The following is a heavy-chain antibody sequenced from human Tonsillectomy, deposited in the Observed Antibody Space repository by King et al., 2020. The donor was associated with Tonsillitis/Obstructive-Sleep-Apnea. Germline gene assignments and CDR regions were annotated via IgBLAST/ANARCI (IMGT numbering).Heavy chain of an antibody. Sequence: VQLQQWGAGLLKPSETLSLTCAVYGGSFSGYYWSWIRQPPGKGLEWIGEINHSGSTNYNPSLKSRVTISVDTSKNQFSLKLSSVTAADTAVYYCARGIGDIVVVPAAIRYYFDYWGQGTLVTVSS. CDR1: GGSFSGYY. CDR2: INHSGST. CDR3: ARGIGDIVVVPAAIRYYFDY. V-gene: IGHV4-34*01. J-gene: IGHJ4*02. D-gene: IGHD2-2*01.